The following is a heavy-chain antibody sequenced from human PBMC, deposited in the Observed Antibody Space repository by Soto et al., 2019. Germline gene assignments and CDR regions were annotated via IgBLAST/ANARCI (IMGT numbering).Heavy chain of an antibody. D-gene: IGHD6-6*01. CDR2: IYYSGNT. CDR3: ARVGISSSDAFDI. CDR1: GGSISSGDYY. V-gene: IGHV4-31*03. J-gene: IGHJ3*02. Sequence: SETLSLTCTVSGGSISSGDYYWTWIRQHPGKGLEWIGYIYYSGNTYYNPSLKSRVTISVDTSKNQFSLKLSSVTAADTAVYYSARVGISSSDAFDIWGQGTMVTVSS.